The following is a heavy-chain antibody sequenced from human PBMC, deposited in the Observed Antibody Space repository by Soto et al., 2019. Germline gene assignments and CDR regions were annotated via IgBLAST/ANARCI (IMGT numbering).Heavy chain of an antibody. V-gene: IGHV5-51*01. CDR1: GYSFTSYW. CDR2: IYPGDSDT. D-gene: IGHD5-18*01. J-gene: IGHJ4*02. Sequence: GESLKISCKGSGYSFTSYWIGWVRQMPGKGLESMGIIYPGDSDTRYSPSFQGQVTISADESISTAYLQWSSLKVSDTAMYYCARQGPMVTLDAWGKGALVTVAS. CDR3: ARQGPMVTLDA.